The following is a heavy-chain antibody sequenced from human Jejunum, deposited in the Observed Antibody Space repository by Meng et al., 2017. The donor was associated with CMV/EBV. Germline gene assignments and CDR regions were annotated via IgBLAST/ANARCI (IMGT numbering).Heavy chain of an antibody. V-gene: IGHV4-59*01. J-gene: IGHJ4*02. CDR1: GDSLSTYY. D-gene: IGHD6-13*01. CDR2: IYDSGTS. Sequence: TDSGDSLSTYYWTWIRQPPGKGLEWIGHIYDSGTSKYNPSLKSRVTISVDTSKNSFSLNLNSVTAADTAMYYCARRLGIAAPFDYWGQGTLVTVSS. CDR3: ARRLGIAAPFDY.